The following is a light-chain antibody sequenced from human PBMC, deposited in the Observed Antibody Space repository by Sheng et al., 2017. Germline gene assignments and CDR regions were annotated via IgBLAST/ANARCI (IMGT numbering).Light chain of an antibody. CDR1: QSVSTW. J-gene: IGKJ2*01. Sequence: DIQMTQSPSTLSASVGERVTITCRASQSVSTWLAWYQQKVGKAPNLLIYKASRLQSGVPSRFSGSGSGTEFTLTISSLQPDDSATYYCQQYNSFSRTFGQGPSWRSN. CDR3: QQYNSFSRT. CDR2: KAS. V-gene: IGKV1-5*03.